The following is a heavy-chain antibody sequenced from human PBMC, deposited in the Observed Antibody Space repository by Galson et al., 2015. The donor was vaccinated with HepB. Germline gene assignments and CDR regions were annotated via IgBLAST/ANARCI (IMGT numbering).Heavy chain of an antibody. CDR3: ARDRGGSGSYLSKYYDMDV. V-gene: IGHV3-7*01. CDR2: INQDGNQI. CDR1: GFPFSVYW. J-gene: IGHJ6*02. D-gene: IGHD3-10*01. Sequence: LRLSCAASGFPFSVYWMSWVRQAPGRGLEWVAHINQDGNQIYYVESVKGRFTISRDNAKNSLWLQMNSLRAEDTAIYYCARDRGGSGSYLSKYYDMDVWGQGTTVTVSS.